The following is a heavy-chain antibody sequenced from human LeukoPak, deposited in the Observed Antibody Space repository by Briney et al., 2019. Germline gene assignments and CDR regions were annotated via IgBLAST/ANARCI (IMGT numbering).Heavy chain of an antibody. Sequence: GGSLRLSCAASGFTFDDYAMHWVRQAPGKGLECVSGISCNSGSIGYTDSVKGRFTISRDNPKNSLYLQMNSLRAEDTALYYCAKDSEYVILTGPSFDCWGQGTLVTVFS. V-gene: IGHV3-9*01. CDR2: ISCNSGSI. CDR3: AKDSEYVILTGPSFDC. D-gene: IGHD3-9*01. J-gene: IGHJ4*02. CDR1: GFTFDDYA.